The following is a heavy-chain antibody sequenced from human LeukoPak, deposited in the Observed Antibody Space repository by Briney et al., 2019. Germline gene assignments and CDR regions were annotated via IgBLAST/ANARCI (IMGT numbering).Heavy chain of an antibody. CDR1: GYTFTGYY. Sequence: ASVKVSCKASGYTFTGYYMHWVRQAPGQELEWMGWINPNSGGTNYAQKFQGRVTMTRDTSISTAYMELSRLRSDDTAVYYCARDLTYYDSSGYSTDFWGQGTLVTVSS. CDR3: ARDLTYYDSSGYSTDF. V-gene: IGHV1-2*02. D-gene: IGHD3-22*01. CDR2: INPNSGGT. J-gene: IGHJ4*02.